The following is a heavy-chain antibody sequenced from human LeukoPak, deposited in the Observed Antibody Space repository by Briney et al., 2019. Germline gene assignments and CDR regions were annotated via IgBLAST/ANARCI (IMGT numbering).Heavy chain of an antibody. CDR3: ARGRDLTGTHGSFDY. CDR2: INHSGST. D-gene: IGHD1-20*01. Sequence: SETLSLTCAVYGGSFSASYWSWIRQPPGKGLEWIGEINHSGSTNYNPSLKSRVTISVDTSKNQFSLKLSSVTAADTAVYYCARGRDLTGTHGSFDYWGQGTLVTVSS. J-gene: IGHJ4*02. CDR1: GGSFSASY. V-gene: IGHV4-34*01.